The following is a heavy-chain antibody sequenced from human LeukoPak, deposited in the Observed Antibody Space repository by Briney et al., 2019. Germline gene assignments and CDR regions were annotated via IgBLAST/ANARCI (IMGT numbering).Heavy chain of an antibody. CDR2: IYHSGST. CDR3: ARVRGDKPLDY. CDR1: GYSISGGYY. Sequence: SETLSLTCAVSGYSISGGYYWGWIQQPPGKGLEYIGSIYHSGSTYYNPSLKSRLTISVDTSKNHFSLKLSSVTAADTAVYYCARVRGDKPLDYWGQGTLVTVSS. J-gene: IGHJ4*02. D-gene: IGHD3-16*01. V-gene: IGHV4-38-2*01.